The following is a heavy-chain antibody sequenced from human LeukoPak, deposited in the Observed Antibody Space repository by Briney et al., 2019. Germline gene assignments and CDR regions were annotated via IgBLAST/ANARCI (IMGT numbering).Heavy chain of an antibody. J-gene: IGHJ3*01. D-gene: IGHD1-26*01. V-gene: IGHV3-23*01. CDR3: VKHARVGTSTAFEV. CDR1: GFTFDHFG. CDR2: VTGSATTT. Sequence: PGAPLRLSCAASGFTFDHFGMSWVRQAPGKVLEWVSAVTGSATTTFYADSVKGRITVSRDNSQSLLSLQMDSLGAEDTAIYYCVKHARVGTSTAFEVWGQGTLVTVSS.